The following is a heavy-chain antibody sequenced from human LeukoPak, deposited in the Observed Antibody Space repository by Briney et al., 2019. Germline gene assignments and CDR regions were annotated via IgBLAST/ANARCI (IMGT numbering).Heavy chain of an antibody. CDR1: GGSISSGGYS. Sequence: PSQTLSLTCAVSGGSISSGGYSWSWIRQPPGKGLEWIGYIYHSGSTYYNPSLKSRVTISVDTSKNQFSLKLSSVAAADTAVYYCARASFGDPGYMDVWGKGTTVTISS. J-gene: IGHJ6*03. D-gene: IGHD2/OR15-2a*01. CDR2: IYHSGST. V-gene: IGHV4-30-4*07. CDR3: ARASFGDPGYMDV.